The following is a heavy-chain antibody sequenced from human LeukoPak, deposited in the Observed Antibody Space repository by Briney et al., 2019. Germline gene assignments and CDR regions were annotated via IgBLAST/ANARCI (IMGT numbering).Heavy chain of an antibody. V-gene: IGHV3-21*01. D-gene: IGHD6-13*01. J-gene: IGHJ4*02. CDR3: ARDRLAAAARACPLDY. CDR1: GFTFSSYS. CDR2: ISSISSYI. Sequence: GGSLRLSCAASGFTFSSYSMNWVRQAPGKGLEWVSSISSISSYIYYADSVKGRFTISRDNAKNSLYLQMNSLRAEDTAVYYCARDRLAAAARACPLDYWGQGTLVTVSS.